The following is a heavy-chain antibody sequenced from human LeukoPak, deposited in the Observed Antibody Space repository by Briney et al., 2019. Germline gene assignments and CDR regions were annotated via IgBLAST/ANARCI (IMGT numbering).Heavy chain of an antibody. V-gene: IGHV3-7*01. CDR2: IKQDGSEK. D-gene: IGHD3-16*01. J-gene: IGHJ6*02. Sequence: GGSLRLSCAASGFTFSSYWMSWVRQAPGKGLEWVANIKQDGSEKYYVDSVKGRFTISRDNAKNSLYLQMNSLRAEDTAVYYCARDDVVYYYYGMDVWGQETTVTVSS. CDR3: ARDDVVYYYYGMDV. CDR1: GFTFSSYW.